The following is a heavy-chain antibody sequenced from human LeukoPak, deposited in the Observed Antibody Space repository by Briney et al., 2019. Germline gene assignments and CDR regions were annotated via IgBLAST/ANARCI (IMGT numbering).Heavy chain of an antibody. CDR3: AKDGGYVVVVAAYLDY. CDR2: ISYDGSNK. D-gene: IGHD2-15*01. V-gene: IGHV3-30*18. Sequence: QTGGSLRLSCAASGFTFSSYDMHWVRQAPGKGLEWVAVISYDGSNKYYADSVKGRFTISRDNSKNTLYLQMNSLRAEDTAVYYCAKDGGYVVVVAAYLDYWGQGTLVTVSS. CDR1: GFTFSSYD. J-gene: IGHJ4*02.